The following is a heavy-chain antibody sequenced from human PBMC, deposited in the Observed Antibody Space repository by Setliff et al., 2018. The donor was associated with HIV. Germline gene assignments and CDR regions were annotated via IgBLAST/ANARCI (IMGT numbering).Heavy chain of an antibody. CDR2: FLAVLRKP. J-gene: IGHJ5*02. Sequence: SVKVSCKASGGTFNSYAFTWVRQAPGQGLEWMGDFLAVLRKPTYAQKFQGRLTIIADESTSTAYMELSDLRSEDTAVYYCATSPRGTYYDILSGRPRGWFDPWGQGTLVTVSS. CDR3: ATSPRGTYYDILSGRPRGWFDP. CDR1: GGTFNSYA. V-gene: IGHV1-69*13. D-gene: IGHD3-9*01.